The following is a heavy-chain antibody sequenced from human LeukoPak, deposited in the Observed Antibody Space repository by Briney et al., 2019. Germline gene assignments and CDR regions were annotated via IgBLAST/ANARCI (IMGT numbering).Heavy chain of an antibody. D-gene: IGHD1-26*01. V-gene: IGHV4-39*07. Sequence: SEALSLTCTVSGGSISSGGYYWSWIRQPPGKGLEWIGEINHSGSTNYNPSLKSRVTISVDTSKNQFSLKLSSVTAADTAVYYCARDKSGSYMFDYWGQGTLVTVSS. CDR3: ARDKSGSYMFDY. CDR1: GGSISSGGYY. CDR2: INHSGST. J-gene: IGHJ4*02.